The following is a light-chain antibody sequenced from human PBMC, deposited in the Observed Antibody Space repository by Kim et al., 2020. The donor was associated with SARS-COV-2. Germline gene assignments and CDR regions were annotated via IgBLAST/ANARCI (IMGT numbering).Light chain of an antibody. CDR3: QKYNNAPFT. Sequence: IQMTQSPSSLSASVGDRVTITCRASLDISNHLAWYQQKPGKVPKLLIYEASTLQSGVPSRFSGSGSGTDFTLTISSQQPEDVATYYCQKYNNAPFTFGPGTKVDIK. CDR2: EAS. V-gene: IGKV1-27*01. CDR1: LDISNH. J-gene: IGKJ3*01.